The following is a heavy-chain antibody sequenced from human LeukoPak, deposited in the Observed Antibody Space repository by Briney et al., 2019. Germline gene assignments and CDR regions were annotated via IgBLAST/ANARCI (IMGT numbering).Heavy chain of an antibody. V-gene: IGHV5-51*01. J-gene: IGHJ4*02. CDR3: ARWDGSGSFPYGAYYFDY. D-gene: IGHD3-10*01. Sequence: GESLKISCKGSGFSFTSYWIGWVRQMPGKGLEWMGIIYPSDSNTGYSPSFQGPINISADKSISTAYLQWSSLKASDTAMYYCARWDGSGSFPYGAYYFDYWGQGTLVTVSS. CDR2: IYPSDSNT. CDR1: GFSFTSYW.